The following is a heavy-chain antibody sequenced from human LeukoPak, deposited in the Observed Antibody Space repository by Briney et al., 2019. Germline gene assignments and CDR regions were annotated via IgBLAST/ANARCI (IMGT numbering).Heavy chain of an antibody. CDR1: GYTFTSYY. D-gene: IGHD4-17*01. J-gene: IGHJ4*02. CDR3: ARAHEYADLLIDY. Sequence: GASVKVSCKASGYTFTSYYMHWVRQAPGQGLEWMGWINPHSGGTNYAQKFQGRVTMTRDTSISTAYMELSRLRSDDTAVYYCARAHEYADLLIDYWGQGTLVTVSS. CDR2: INPHSGGT. V-gene: IGHV1-2*02.